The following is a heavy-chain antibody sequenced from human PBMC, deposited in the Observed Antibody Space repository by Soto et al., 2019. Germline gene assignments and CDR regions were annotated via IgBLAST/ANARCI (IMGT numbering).Heavy chain of an antibody. D-gene: IGHD5-18*01. CDR1: GFIFSSYG. CDR3: ARDIDRYSYGLDY. CDR2: IWYDGSNK. Sequence: GGSLRLCCAVSGFIFSSYGMHWVRQAPGKGLEWVAIIWYDGSNKYYADSVKGRFTISRDNSKNTLYLQMNSLRAEETAVYYCARDIDRYSYGLDYWGQGTLVTVSS. V-gene: IGHV3-33*01. J-gene: IGHJ4*02.